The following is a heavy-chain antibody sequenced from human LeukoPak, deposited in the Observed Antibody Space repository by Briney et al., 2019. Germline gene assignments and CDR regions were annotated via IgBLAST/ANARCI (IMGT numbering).Heavy chain of an antibody. D-gene: IGHD3-3*01. J-gene: IGHJ6*02. V-gene: IGHV3-21*01. CDR2: ISSSSTYI. CDR3: ARPHPRTVFGVFSYYYGMDV. Sequence: GGSLRLSCAASGFTLRSYSMNWVRQAPGKGLEWVSSISSSSTYIYYADLVKGRFIISRDNAKNSLYLQMNSLRAEDTAVYYCARPHPRTVFGVFSYYYGMDVWDQGTTVTVSS. CDR1: GFTLRSYS.